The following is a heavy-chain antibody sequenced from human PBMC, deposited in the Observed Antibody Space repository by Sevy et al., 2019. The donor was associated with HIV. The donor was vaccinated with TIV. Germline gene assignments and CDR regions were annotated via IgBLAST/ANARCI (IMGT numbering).Heavy chain of an antibody. D-gene: IGHD3-10*01. CDR1: GYTFTSYG. CDR2: ISAYNGNT. CDR3: ARDSPYYGSGRTIPLDY. V-gene: IGHV1-18*01. J-gene: IGHJ4*02. Sequence: ASVKVSCKASGYTFTSYGISWVRQAPGQGLEWMGWISAYNGNTNYAQKLQGRVTRTTDTSTGIAYMGLGSLRSDDTAGYYCARDSPYYGSGRTIPLDYWGQGTLVTVSS.